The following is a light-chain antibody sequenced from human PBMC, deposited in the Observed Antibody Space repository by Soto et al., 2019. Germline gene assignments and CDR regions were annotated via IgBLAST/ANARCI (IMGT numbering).Light chain of an antibody. CDR3: QQYGSSPWT. J-gene: IGKJ1*01. Sequence: EIVLTQSPGTLSLSPGERATLSCRASQSVRSSYLAWYQQKPGQAPRLLIYGASSRASGIPDRFSGSGSGTDFTLTISSLEPEDFAVYCCQQYGSSPWTFGQGTKVEIK. CDR2: GAS. V-gene: IGKV3-20*01. CDR1: QSVRSSY.